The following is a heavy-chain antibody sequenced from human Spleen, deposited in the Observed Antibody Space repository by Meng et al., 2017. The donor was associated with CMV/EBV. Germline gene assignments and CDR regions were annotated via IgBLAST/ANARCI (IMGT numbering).Heavy chain of an antibody. CDR3: AKAFYEQSGPTPLDY. D-gene: IGHD2/OR15-2a*01. J-gene: IGHJ4*02. V-gene: IGHV3-43*01. CDR1: GFTFDDYM. CDR2: ISWDGVST. Sequence: SGFTFDDYMMHWVRQAPGKGLEWVSLISWDGVSTYYADSVKGRFTISRDSSKNFLYLQMNSLRTEDTALYYCAKAFYEQSGPTPLDYWGQGTLVTVSS.